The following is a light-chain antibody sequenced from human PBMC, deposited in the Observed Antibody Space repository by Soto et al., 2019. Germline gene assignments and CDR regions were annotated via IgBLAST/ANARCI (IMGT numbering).Light chain of an antibody. Sequence: QSALTQPASVSGSPGQSITISCTGTSGDIGSYNRVSWYQQHPGKAPKLLIFEVYNRPSGISDRFSGSKSGDTASLTISGLQAEDEADYYCISYIPSTTTHWVFGGGTKLTVL. CDR2: EVY. CDR1: SGDIGSYNR. J-gene: IGLJ3*02. CDR3: ISYIPSTTTHWV. V-gene: IGLV2-14*03.